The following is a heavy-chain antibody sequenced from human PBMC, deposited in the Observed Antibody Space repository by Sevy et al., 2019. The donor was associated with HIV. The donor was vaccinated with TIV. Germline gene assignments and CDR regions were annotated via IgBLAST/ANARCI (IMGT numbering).Heavy chain of an antibody. Sequence: ASVNVSCKASGGTFSSYAISWVRQAPGQGLEWMGGIIPIFGTANYAQKFQGRVTITADESTSTAYMELSSLRSEDTAVYYCARVVTMVRGVIITEVAYYYYGMDVWGQGTTVTVSS. CDR1: GGTFSSYA. CDR3: ARVVTMVRGVIITEVAYYYYGMDV. CDR2: IIPIFGTA. D-gene: IGHD3-10*01. V-gene: IGHV1-69*13. J-gene: IGHJ6*02.